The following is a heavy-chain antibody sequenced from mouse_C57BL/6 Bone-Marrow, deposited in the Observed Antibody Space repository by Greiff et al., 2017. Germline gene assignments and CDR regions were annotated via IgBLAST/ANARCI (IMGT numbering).Heavy chain of an antibody. V-gene: IGHV1-82*01. Sequence: QVQLQQSGPELVKPGASVKISCKASGYAFSSSWMNWVKQRPGKGLEWIGRIYPGDGDTNYNGKFKGKATLTADKSSSTAYMQLSSLTSEDSAVYFCARYYYVMDYWGQGTSVTVSS. CDR3: ARYYYVMDY. CDR2: IYPGDGDT. J-gene: IGHJ4*01. CDR1: GYAFSSSW.